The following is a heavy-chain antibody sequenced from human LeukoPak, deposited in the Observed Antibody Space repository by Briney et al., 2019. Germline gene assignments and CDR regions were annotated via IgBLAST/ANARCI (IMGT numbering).Heavy chain of an antibody. CDR1: GFTFSSYE. CDR2: ISSSGSTV. Sequence: PGRSLRLSCAASGFTFSSYEMNWVRQAPGKGLEWVSYISSSGSTVYYADSVKGRFTVSRDNAKNSLYLQMNSLRDEDTAVYYCAHVKARSGSTFAIWCQGTMVTVSS. J-gene: IGHJ3*02. V-gene: IGHV3-48*03. D-gene: IGHD3-10*01. CDR3: AHVKARSGSTFAI.